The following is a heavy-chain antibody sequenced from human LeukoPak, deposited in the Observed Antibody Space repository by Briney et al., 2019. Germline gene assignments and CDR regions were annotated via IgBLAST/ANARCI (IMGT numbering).Heavy chain of an antibody. J-gene: IGHJ3*02. CDR1: GGSISSYY. Sequence: PSETLSLTCTVSGGSISSYYWSWIRQPAGKGLEWIGRIYTSGSTNYNPSLKSQVTMSVDTSKNQFSLKLSSVTAADTAVYYCARDSPRYCSGGSCYSYMSAFDIWGQGTMVTVSS. CDR2: IYTSGST. CDR3: ARDSPRYCSGGSCYSYMSAFDI. D-gene: IGHD2-15*01. V-gene: IGHV4-4*07.